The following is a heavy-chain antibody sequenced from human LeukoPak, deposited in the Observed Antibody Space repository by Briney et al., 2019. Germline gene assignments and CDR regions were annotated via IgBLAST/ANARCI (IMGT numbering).Heavy chain of an antibody. J-gene: IGHJ5*02. CDR1: GFTFISYG. V-gene: IGHV3-33*06. D-gene: IGHD6-6*01. Sequence: GGSLRHSCAASGFTFISYGMRWVRQAPGKGLEWVAVIWYDVSNKYYADSVKGRFTISRDNSKNTLYLQMNSLRAEDTAVYYCAKERFQYSSTSGRSWFDPWGQGTLVTVSS. CDR2: IWYDVSNK. CDR3: AKERFQYSSTSGRSWFDP.